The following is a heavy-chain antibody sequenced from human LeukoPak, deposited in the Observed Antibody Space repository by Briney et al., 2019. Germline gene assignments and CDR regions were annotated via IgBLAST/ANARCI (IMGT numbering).Heavy chain of an antibody. CDR1: GFTFSSYA. CDR3: VSLGYSSSSVRY. CDR2: ISGSGGST. V-gene: IGHV3-23*01. J-gene: IGHJ4*02. Sequence: GGSLRLSCAASGFTFSSYAMSWVRQAPGKGLEWVSAISGSGGSTYCADSVKGRFTISRDNSKNTLYLQMNSLRAEDTAVYFCVSLGYSSSSVRYWGQGTLVTVSS. D-gene: IGHD6-6*01.